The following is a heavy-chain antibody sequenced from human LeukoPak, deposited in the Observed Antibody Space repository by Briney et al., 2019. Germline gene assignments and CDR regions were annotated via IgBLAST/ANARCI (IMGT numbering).Heavy chain of an antibody. CDR1: GGSISSSNW. V-gene: IGHV4-4*02. J-gene: IGHJ4*02. CDR2: IYHSGST. CDR3: ARDPNYYDSSGPDY. Sequence: PSGTLSLTCAVSGGSISSSNWWSWVRQPPGKGLEWIGEIYHSGSTNYNPSLKSRVTISVDKSRNQFSLKLSSVTAADTAVYYCARDPNYYDSSGPDYWGQGTLVTVSS. D-gene: IGHD3-22*01.